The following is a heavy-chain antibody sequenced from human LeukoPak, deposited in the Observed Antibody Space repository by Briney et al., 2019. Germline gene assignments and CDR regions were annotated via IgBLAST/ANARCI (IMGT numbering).Heavy chain of an antibody. Sequence: SETLSLTCTVPGGSISRNSWNWIRQSPGEGLEWIGYVDYSGSINYNPSLTSRVTISLDTSKNQFFLTLTSVTGADTAVYYCARGNRRNDYVWASYRYSGDVFDIWGQGTIVTVSS. CDR3: ARGNRRNDYVWASYRYSGDVFDI. V-gene: IGHV4-59*01. CDR1: GGSISRNS. D-gene: IGHD3-16*02. CDR2: VDYSGSI. J-gene: IGHJ3*02.